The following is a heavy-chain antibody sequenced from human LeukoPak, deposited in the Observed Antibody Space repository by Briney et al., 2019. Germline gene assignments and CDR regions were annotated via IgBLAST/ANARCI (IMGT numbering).Heavy chain of an antibody. J-gene: IGHJ4*02. CDR3: ARDPGYCSGGSCLPFDY. V-gene: IGHV3-23*01. D-gene: IGHD2-15*01. CDR1: GFTLSSYW. Sequence: GGSLRLSCAASGFTLSSYWMSWVRQAPGKGLEWVSAISGSGGSTYYADSVKGRFTISRDNSKNTLYLQMNSLRAEDTAVYYCARDPGYCSGGSCLPFDYWGQGTLVTVSS. CDR2: ISGSGGST.